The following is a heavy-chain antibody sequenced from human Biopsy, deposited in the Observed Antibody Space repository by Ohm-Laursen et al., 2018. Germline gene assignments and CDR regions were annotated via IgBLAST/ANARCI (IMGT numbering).Heavy chain of an antibody. CDR1: TGTFNSYG. J-gene: IGHJ4*02. D-gene: IGHD2-2*01. CDR2: IIPILRTT. V-gene: IGHV1-69*11. CDR3: AREAIGYQLPCDD. Sequence: GATVKISCNAPTGTFNSYGIIWVRQAPGQGLEWMGRIIPILRTTAYAQTFLGRVTITEDSPTSTVDMELTSLTSDDTAVYFCAREAIGYQLPCDDWGQGTLVTVSS.